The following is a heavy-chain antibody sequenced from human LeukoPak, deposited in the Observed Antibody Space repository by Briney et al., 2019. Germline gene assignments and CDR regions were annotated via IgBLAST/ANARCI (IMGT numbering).Heavy chain of an antibody. CDR1: XFTXSSYA. V-gene: IGHV3-30-3*01. CDR3: AREVVPQDNWFDP. CDR2: ISYDGSNK. J-gene: IGHJ5*02. D-gene: IGHD2-15*01. Sequence: GSXXLXCXAXXFTXSSYAMHWVRQAPGKGLEWVAVISYDGSNKYYADSVKGRFTISRDNSKNTLYLQMNSLRAEDTAVYYCAREVVPQDNWFDPWGQGTLVTVSS.